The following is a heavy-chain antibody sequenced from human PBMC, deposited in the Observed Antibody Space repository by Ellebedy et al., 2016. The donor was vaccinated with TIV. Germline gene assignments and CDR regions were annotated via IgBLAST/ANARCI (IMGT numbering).Heavy chain of an antibody. J-gene: IGHJ4*02. Sequence: GESLKLSCAASGFTFSTYSMNWVRQAPGKGLEWVSFISSSSSYIYYADSVKGRFTISRDNAKNSLFLQMNSLRAEDTAVYYCARQENTIFGVVTFYYFDYWGQGTLVTVSS. CDR2: ISSSSSYI. CDR1: GFTFSTYS. D-gene: IGHD3-3*01. CDR3: ARQENTIFGVVTFYYFDY. V-gene: IGHV3-21*01.